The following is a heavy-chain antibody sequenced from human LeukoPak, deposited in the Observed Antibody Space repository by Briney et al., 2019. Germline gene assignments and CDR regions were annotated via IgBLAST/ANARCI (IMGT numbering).Heavy chain of an antibody. CDR1: GFTFSDYY. D-gene: IGHD4-17*01. J-gene: IGHJ4*02. V-gene: IGHV3-11*01. CDR2: ITSSGTTS. Sequence: GGSLRLSCTASGFTFSDYYMSWFRLSPGKGLEWLSYITSSGTTSDYADSVKGRFTISRDNAKNSMYLQMNSLRPEDTAVYYCARDPDYGDPDWGQGTLVTVSS. CDR3: ARDPDYGDPD.